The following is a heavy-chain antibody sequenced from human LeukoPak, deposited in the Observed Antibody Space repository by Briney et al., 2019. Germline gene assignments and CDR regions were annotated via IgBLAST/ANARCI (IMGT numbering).Heavy chain of an antibody. CDR3: ASRKLGNDY. CDR2: MYSSGST. CDR1: GGSISSSSYY. V-gene: IGHV4-39*07. J-gene: IGHJ4*02. Sequence: PSETLSLTCTVSGGSISSSSYYWGWIRQPPGKGLEWIGSMYSSGSTYYNPSLKSRVTISADTSQNQFSLKLSSVTAADTAVYYCASRKLGNDYWGQGTLVTVSS. D-gene: IGHD7-27*01.